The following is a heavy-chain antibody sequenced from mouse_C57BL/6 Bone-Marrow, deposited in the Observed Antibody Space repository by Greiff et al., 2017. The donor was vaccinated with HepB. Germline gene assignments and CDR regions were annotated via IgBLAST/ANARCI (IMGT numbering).Heavy chain of an antibody. CDR2: IYPGDGDT. V-gene: IGHV1-80*01. J-gene: IGHJ2*01. CDR3: ATPTCGSSRHYLGY. D-gene: IGHD1-1*01. Sequence: VQLQQSGAELVKPGASVTISCKASGYAFTSYWMNWVKQRPGKGLEWIGQIYPGDGDTNYNGKFKGKATLTADKSSSTAYMQLSSLTSEDSAVYVGATPTCGSSRHYLGYWGQGTTLTVSS. CDR1: GYAFTSYW.